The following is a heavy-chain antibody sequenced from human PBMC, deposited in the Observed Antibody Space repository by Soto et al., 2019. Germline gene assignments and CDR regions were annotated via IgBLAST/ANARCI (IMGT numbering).Heavy chain of an antibody. J-gene: IGHJ6*02. CDR3: ARGSAKCRFLEWSSTPYYYYGMDV. V-gene: IGHV4-34*01. Sequence: SETLSLTCAVYGGSFSGYYWSWIRQPPGKGLEWIGEINHSGSTNYNPSLKSRVTISVDTSKNQFSLKLSSVTAADTAVYYCARGSAKCRFLEWSSTPYYYYGMDVWAQGTTVTVSS. D-gene: IGHD3-3*01. CDR2: INHSGST. CDR1: GGSFSGYY.